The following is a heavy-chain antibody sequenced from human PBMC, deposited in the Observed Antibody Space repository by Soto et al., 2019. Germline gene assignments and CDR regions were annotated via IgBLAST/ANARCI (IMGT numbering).Heavy chain of an antibody. Sequence: QVQLVESGGGVVQPGRSLRLSCAASGFTFSSYGMHWVRQAPGKGLEWVAVISYDGSNKYYADSVKGRFTISRDNSKNTLYLQMNSLRAEDTAVYYCAKEGGNPTYFDYWGQGTLVTVSS. D-gene: IGHD2-15*01. CDR2: ISYDGSNK. V-gene: IGHV3-30*18. CDR1: GFTFSSYG. CDR3: AKEGGNPTYFDY. J-gene: IGHJ4*02.